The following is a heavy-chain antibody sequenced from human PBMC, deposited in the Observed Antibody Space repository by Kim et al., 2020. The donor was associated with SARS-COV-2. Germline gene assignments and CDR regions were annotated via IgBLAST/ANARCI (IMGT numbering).Heavy chain of an antibody. CDR1: GFTFSSYA. J-gene: IGHJ4*02. CDR2: ISYDGSNK. CDR3: AREERVVGATFDY. Sequence: GGSLRLSCAASGFTFSSYAMHWVRQAPGKGLEWVAVISYDGSNKYYADSVKGRFTISRDNSKNTLYLQMNSLRAEDTAVYYCAREERVVGATFDYWGQGTLVTVSS. D-gene: IGHD1-26*01. V-gene: IGHV3-30-3*01.